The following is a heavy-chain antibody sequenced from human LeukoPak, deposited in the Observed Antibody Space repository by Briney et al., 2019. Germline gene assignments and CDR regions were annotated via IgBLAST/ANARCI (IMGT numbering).Heavy chain of an antibody. J-gene: IGHJ4*02. V-gene: IGHV3-74*01. D-gene: IGHD1-26*01. CDR3: ARTHIQWELPKPFDY. CDR2: INSDGSST. CDR1: GFTFSTSW. Sequence: GGSLRLSCGASGFTFSTSWMNWVRQAPGKGLVWVSQINSDGSSTSYADSVKGRFTISRDNAKNTLYLQMNSLRAEDTAVYYCARTHIQWELPKPFDYWGQGTLVTVSS.